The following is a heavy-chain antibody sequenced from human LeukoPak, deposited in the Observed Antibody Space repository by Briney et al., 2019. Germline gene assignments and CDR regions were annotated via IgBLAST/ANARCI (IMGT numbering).Heavy chain of an antibody. CDR3: ASTEAGYYDSSGTGTFDY. CDR1: GGSISSHY. J-gene: IGHJ4*02. CDR2: IYYSGST. V-gene: IGHV4-59*11. D-gene: IGHD3-22*01. Sequence: PSGTLSLTCTVSGGSISSHYWSWIRQPPGKGLEWIGYIYYSGSTNYNPSLKSRVTISVDTSKNQFSLKLSSVTAADTAVYYCASTEAGYYDSSGTGTFDYWGQGTLVTVSS.